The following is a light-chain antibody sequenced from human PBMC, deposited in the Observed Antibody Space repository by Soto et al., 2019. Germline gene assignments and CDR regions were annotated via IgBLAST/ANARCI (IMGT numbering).Light chain of an antibody. CDR2: DAS. V-gene: IGKV1-5*01. CDR3: QQYDTYSMYT. Sequence: DIQMTQSPSTLSASVGDRVTITCRASQSIGTWLAWYQQKPGKAPKLLIYDASTLESGVPSRFSGSGSGTEVTLIISSLQPDDFATYYCQQYDTYSMYTFGQGTKLEIK. CDR1: QSIGTW. J-gene: IGKJ2*01.